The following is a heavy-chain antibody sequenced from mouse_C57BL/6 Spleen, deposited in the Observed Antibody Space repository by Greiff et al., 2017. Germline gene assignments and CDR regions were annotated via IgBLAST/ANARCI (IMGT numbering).Heavy chain of an antibody. V-gene: IGHV1-55*01. J-gene: IGHJ2*01. Sequence: QVQLQQPGAELVKPGASVKMSCKASGYTFTSYWIPWVKQRPGQGLEWIGGIYPGSGGTNYNEKFKSKATLTVDTPSSTAYMQLSSLTSEDSAVYYCARRIYKLGRLYYFDYWGQGTTLTVSS. CDR1: GYTFTSYW. CDR2: IYPGSGGT. D-gene: IGHD3-1*01. CDR3: ARRIYKLGRLYYFDY.